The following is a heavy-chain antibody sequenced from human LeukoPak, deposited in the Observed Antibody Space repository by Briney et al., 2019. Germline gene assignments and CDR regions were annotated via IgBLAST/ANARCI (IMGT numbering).Heavy chain of an antibody. CDR1: GGSISSGSYY. Sequence: KSSETLSLTCTVSGGSISSGSYYWSWIRQPAGKGLEWIGRIYSSGSTNYNPSLKSRVTISVDTSKNQFSLKLSSVTAADTALYYCARDATMMGNYFNYWGQGTLVTVSS. V-gene: IGHV4-61*02. CDR2: IYSSGST. J-gene: IGHJ4*02. CDR3: ARDATMMGNYFNY. D-gene: IGHD5-12*01.